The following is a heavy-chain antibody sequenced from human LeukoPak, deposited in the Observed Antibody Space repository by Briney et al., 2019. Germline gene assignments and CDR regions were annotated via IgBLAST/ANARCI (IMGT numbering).Heavy chain of an antibody. D-gene: IGHD3-22*01. CDR1: GFTFSDYY. CDR3: ARDSTPLSTHGSGWHHLFDF. CDR2: ISGGGKTI. Sequence: AGGPLRLSCAASGFTFSDYYMGWVRQAPGKGLEWVSYISGGGKTIHYADSVKGRFAISRDNATNSLYLQMSSLRPEGAAVYYCARDSTPLSTHGSGWHHLFDFSGQGTLVTASS. V-gene: IGHV3-11*01. J-gene: IGHJ4*02.